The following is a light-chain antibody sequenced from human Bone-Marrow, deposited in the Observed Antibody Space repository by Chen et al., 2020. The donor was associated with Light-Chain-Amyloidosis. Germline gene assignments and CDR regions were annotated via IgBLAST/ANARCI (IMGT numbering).Light chain of an antibody. CDR2: GSS. CDR1: QTISSNY. J-gene: IGKJ4*01. V-gene: IGKV3-20*01. Sequence: EIVLTQSQGTLSLSPGEGANLTCRASQTISSNYLTWYQQKFGQAPRLLIYGSSSRATGIPDRFTGSDSGTYFTLTINRLKPEDFAMYYCQQYGTSPLTFGGGTKVEIK. CDR3: QQYGTSPLT.